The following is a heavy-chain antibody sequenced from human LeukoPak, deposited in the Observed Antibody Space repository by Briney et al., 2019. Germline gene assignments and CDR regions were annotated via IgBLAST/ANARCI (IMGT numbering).Heavy chain of an antibody. Sequence: ASVKVSCKVSGYTLTELSMHWVRHAPGKGLEWMGGFDPEDGETIYAQKFQGRVTMTEDTSTDTAYMELSSLRSEGTAVYYCATVNRRGSSSWYGGMDVWGKGTTVTVSS. V-gene: IGHV1-24*01. J-gene: IGHJ6*04. D-gene: IGHD6-13*01. CDR2: FDPEDGET. CDR3: ATVNRRGSSSWYGGMDV. CDR1: GYTLTELS.